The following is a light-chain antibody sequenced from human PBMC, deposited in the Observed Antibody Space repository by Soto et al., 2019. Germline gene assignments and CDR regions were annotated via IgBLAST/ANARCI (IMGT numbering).Light chain of an antibody. CDR3: QQYNNWT. CDR1: QSVSSSY. CDR2: DAS. V-gene: IGKV3-20*01. J-gene: IGKJ1*01. Sequence: EIVLTQSPGTLSLSPGERATLSCRASQSVSSSYLAWYQQKPGQAPRLLIYDASVRATGIPDRFSGRGSGTEFSLTISSLQSEDFAFYYCQQYNNWTFGQGTKVDI.